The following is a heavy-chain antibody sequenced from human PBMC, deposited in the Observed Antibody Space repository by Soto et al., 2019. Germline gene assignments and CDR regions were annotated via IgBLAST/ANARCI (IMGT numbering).Heavy chain of an antibody. J-gene: IGHJ4*02. CDR1: GYTLPELS. Sequence: SVKVACNVSGYTLPELSMHWVRQAPGKGLEWMGGFDPEDGETIDAQKFQGRVTMTEDTSTDTAYMELSSLRSEDTAVYYCATDDSRYDYAYWAQGTLVTVSS. CDR3: ATDDSRYDYAY. CDR2: FDPEDGET. D-gene: IGHD5-12*01. V-gene: IGHV1-24*01.